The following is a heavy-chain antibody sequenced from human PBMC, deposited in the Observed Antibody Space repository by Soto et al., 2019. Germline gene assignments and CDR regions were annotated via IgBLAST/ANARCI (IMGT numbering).Heavy chain of an antibody. Sequence: GGSLRLSCAASGFTFSSYGMHWVRQAPGKGLEWVAVISYDGSNKYYADSVKGRFAISRDNSKNTLYLQMNSLRAEDTAVYYCAKDAATPAGADYWGQGTLVTVSS. V-gene: IGHV3-30*18. CDR2: ISYDGSNK. CDR3: AKDAATPAGADY. D-gene: IGHD6-19*01. J-gene: IGHJ4*02. CDR1: GFTFSSYG.